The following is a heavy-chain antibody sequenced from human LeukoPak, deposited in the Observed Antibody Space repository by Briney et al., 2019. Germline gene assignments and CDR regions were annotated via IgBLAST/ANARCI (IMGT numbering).Heavy chain of an antibody. CDR3: ARHIVGATPQLDY. D-gene: IGHD1-26*01. CDR2: INHSGST. J-gene: IGHJ4*02. V-gene: IGHV4-34*01. Sequence: SETLSLTCAVYGGSFSGYYWSWIRQPPGKGLEWIGEINHSGSTNYNPSLKSRVTISVDTSKNQFSLKLSSVTAADTAMYYCARHIVGATPQLDYWGQGTLVTLSS. CDR1: GGSFSGYY.